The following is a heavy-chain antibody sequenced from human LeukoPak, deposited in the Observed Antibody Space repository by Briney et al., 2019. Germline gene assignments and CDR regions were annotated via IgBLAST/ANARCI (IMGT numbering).Heavy chain of an antibody. Sequence: KPSETLSLTCAVYGGSFSGYYWSWIRQPPGKGLEWIGEINHSGSTNYNPSLKSRVTIAVDTSKNQFSRKLSSVTAADTAVYYCARGHGVTIFGGGPYYGMDVWGQGTTVTVSS. CDR3: ARGHGVTIFGGGPYYGMDV. CDR1: GGSFSGYY. D-gene: IGHD3-3*01. V-gene: IGHV4-34*01. CDR2: INHSGST. J-gene: IGHJ6*02.